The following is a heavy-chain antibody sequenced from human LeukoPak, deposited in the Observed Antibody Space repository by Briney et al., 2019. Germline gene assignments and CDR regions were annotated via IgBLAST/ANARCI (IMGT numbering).Heavy chain of an antibody. CDR2: IIPIFGTT. J-gene: IGHJ3*02. CDR1: GGTFTSYA. V-gene: IGHV1-69*05. Sequence: GASVKVSCKASGGTFTSYAISWVRQAPGQGLEWMGGIIPIFGTTNYAQKFQGRVTIITDESTSTAYMELSSLRSEDTAVYYCARDTRKQRSSGYYLMDAFDIWGQGTMVTVSS. CDR3: ARDTRKQRSSGYYLMDAFDI. D-gene: IGHD3-22*01.